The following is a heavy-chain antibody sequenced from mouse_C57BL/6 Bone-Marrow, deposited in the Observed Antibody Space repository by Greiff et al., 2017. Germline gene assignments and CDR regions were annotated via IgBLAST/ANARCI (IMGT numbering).Heavy chain of an antibody. V-gene: IGHV5-4*01. D-gene: IGHD1-1*01. CDR1: GFTFSSYA. CDR2: ISDGGSYT. J-gene: IGHJ4*01. Sequence: EVQGMESGGGLVKPGGSLKLSCAASGFTFSSYAMSWVRQTPEKRLEWVATISDGGSYTYYPDNVKGRFTISRDNAKNNLYLQMSHLKSEDTAMYYCARGYYGSSYDYAMDYWGQGTSVTVSS. CDR3: ARGYYGSSYDYAMDY.